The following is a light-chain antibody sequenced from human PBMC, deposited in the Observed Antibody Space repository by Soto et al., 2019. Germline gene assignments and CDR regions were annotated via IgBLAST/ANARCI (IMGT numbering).Light chain of an antibody. CDR1: SSDVGGYNY. CDR2: DVS. CDR3: SSYTSSSTIVV. J-gene: IGLJ1*01. Sequence: QSALTQPASVSGSPGQSITISCTGTSSDVGGYNYVSWCQQHPGKAPKLMIYDVSNRPSGVSNRFSGSKSGNTASLTISGLQAEDEADYYCSSYTSSSTIVVFGTGTKLTVL. V-gene: IGLV2-14*01.